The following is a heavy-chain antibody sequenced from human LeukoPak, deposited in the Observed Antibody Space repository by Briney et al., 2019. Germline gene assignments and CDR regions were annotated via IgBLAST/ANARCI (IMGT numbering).Heavy chain of an antibody. CDR1: GGSISSSSYY. J-gene: IGHJ5*02. CDR2: IYYSAST. V-gene: IGHV4-39*01. Sequence: SETLSLTCTVSGGSISSSSYYWGWIRPPPGKGREWIGSIYYSASTYYNPSLKSRVTICVDTSKNQFSLKLSSVAAADTAVYYCARQTRFLEWLPTKWYDPWGQGTLVTVSS. D-gene: IGHD3-3*01. CDR3: ARQTRFLEWLPTKWYDP.